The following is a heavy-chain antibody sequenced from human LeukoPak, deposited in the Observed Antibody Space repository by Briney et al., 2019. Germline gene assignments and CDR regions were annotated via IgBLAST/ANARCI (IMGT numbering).Heavy chain of an antibody. CDR1: GFTFSSYS. CDR3: ANVRYYGSGSNFDY. Sequence: GGSLRLSCAASGFTFSSYSMNWVRQAPGKGLEWVAVISYDGSNKYYADSVKGRFTISRDNSKNTLYLQMNSLRAEDTAVYYCANVRYYGSGSNFDYWGQGTLVTVSS. J-gene: IGHJ4*02. CDR2: ISYDGSNK. V-gene: IGHV3-30*18. D-gene: IGHD3-10*01.